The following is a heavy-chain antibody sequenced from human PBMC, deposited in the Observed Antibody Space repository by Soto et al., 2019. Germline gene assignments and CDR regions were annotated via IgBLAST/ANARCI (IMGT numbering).Heavy chain of an antibody. CDR1: GYTFTSYA. Sequence: QVQLVQSGAEVKKPGASVKVSCKASGYTFTSYAISWVRQAPGQGLEWMGWISAYNGNTNYAQKLQGRVTMTPDTSTSTASMELRILRSAATAVYYCASDGPPPASWCQGTLVTVSS. CDR3: ASDGPPPAS. V-gene: IGHV1-18*01. CDR2: ISAYNGNT. J-gene: IGHJ5*02.